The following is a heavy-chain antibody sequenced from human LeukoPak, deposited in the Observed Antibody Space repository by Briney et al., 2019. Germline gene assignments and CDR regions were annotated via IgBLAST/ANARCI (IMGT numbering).Heavy chain of an antibody. CDR2: ISDSGST. Sequence: SETLSLTCIVSGGSISRSSYYCGWLRQPPGKGLEWIGTISDSGSTYYSPSLKSRVTISVDTSKNQFSLKLRFVTAADTAVYYCARQDISFGELVVWGQGTTVTVSS. V-gene: IGHV4-39*01. CDR1: GGSISRSSYY. CDR3: ARQDISFGELVV. D-gene: IGHD3-10*01. J-gene: IGHJ6*02.